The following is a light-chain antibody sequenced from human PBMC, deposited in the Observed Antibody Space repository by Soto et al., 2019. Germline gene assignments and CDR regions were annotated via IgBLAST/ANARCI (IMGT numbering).Light chain of an antibody. V-gene: IGKV1-9*01. CDR3: QQLNSYPST. J-gene: IGKJ3*01. Sequence: DIQLTQSPSFLSASVGDRVTITCRASLDISNFLAWYQQKPGKAPKVLIYAASTLHPGVPSRFSGSGSGTVFTLTINGLQPDDFATYYGQQLNSYPSTFGPGTKVD. CDR2: AAS. CDR1: LDISNF.